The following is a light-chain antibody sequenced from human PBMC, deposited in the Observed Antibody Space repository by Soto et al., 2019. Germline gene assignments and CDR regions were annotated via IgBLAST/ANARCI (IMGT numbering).Light chain of an antibody. CDR1: QSIDSY. Sequence: EIQMTQSPSSLSASVGERVTITCRASQSIDSYLNWYQQKPGKAPKLLIYAVSNLQSGVPSRFSGSESGTDFSLTVSSLQPEDSATYYCQQTYSTPLYTFGQGTKLEIK. J-gene: IGKJ2*01. CDR3: QQTYSTPLYT. V-gene: IGKV1-39*01. CDR2: AVS.